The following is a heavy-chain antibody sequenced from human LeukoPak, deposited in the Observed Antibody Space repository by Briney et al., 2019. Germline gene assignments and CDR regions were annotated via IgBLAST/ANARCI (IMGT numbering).Heavy chain of an antibody. D-gene: IGHD3-3*01. CDR3: ARDTYYDFWSGYYQDAFDI. CDR1: GYTFTSYG. CDR2: ISAYNGNT. Sequence: AASVTVSCKASGYTFTSYGISWVRQAPGQGLEWMGWISAYNGNTNCAQKLQGRVTMTTDTSTSTAYMELRSLRSDDTAVYYCARDTYYDFWSGYYQDAFDIWGQGTMVTVSS. J-gene: IGHJ3*02. V-gene: IGHV1-18*01.